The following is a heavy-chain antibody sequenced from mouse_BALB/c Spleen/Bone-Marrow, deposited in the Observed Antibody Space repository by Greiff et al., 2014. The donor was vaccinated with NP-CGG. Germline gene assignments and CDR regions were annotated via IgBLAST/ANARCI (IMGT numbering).Heavy chain of an antibody. CDR2: IAPGSGST. Sequence: DLVKPGASVKLSCKASGYTFTSYWINWIKQRPGQGLEWIGRIAPGSGSTYYNEMFKGKATLTVDTSSSTAYIQLSSLSSENSAVYSCARESYYCENYAMDYWGQGTSVTVSS. D-gene: IGHD1-1*01. J-gene: IGHJ4*01. CDR3: ARESYYCENYAMDY. CDR1: GYTFTSYW. V-gene: IGHV1S41*01.